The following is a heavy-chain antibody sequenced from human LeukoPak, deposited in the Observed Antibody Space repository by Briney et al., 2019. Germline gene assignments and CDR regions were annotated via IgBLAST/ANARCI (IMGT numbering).Heavy chain of an antibody. CDR1: GFTFGDYV. D-gene: IGHD1-26*01. Sequence: GGSLRLSCTASGFTFGDYVMSWVRQAPGKGLEWVSAISGSETSTYYADSVKDRFTISRDTSKNTLYLQMNSLRAEDTAVYYCAKGALLPAGHTRYFFDYWGQGTLVTVSS. J-gene: IGHJ4*02. CDR2: ISGSETST. V-gene: IGHV3-23*01. CDR3: AKGALLPAGHTRYFFDY.